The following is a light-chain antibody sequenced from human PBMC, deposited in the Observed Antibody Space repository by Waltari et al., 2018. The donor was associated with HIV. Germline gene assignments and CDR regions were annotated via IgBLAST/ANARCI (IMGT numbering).Light chain of an antibody. Sequence: QSALTQPASVSGSPGQSITISCTGTSSDVGGYNYVSWYQQYPVKAPKLMLYEGSKWPPGVSKRFSGAKSCNTASLTISGLQAEDEADYYCSSYTSSSTLVFGGGTKLTVL. CDR3: SSYTSSSTLV. J-gene: IGLJ3*02. CDR2: EGS. V-gene: IGLV2-14*01. CDR1: SSDVGGYNY.